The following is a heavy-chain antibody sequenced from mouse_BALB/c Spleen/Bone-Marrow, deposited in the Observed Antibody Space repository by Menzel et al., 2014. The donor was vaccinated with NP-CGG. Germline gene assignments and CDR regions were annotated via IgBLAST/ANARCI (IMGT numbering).Heavy chain of an antibody. J-gene: IGHJ4*01. CDR3: ARRTLYRYDAGAMDY. CDR1: GFTFSSYA. D-gene: IGHD2-14*01. V-gene: IGHV5-9-3*01. Sequence: EVQLVESGGGLVKPGGSLKLSCAASGFTFSSYAMSWVRQTPEKRLEWVATISSGGSYTYYPDSVKGRFTISRDNAENTLYLQMSSLRSEDTAMYYCARRTLYRYDAGAMDYWGQGTSVTVSS. CDR2: ISSGGSYT.